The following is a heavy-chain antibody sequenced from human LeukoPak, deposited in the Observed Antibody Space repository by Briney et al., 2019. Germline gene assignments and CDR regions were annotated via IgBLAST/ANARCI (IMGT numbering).Heavy chain of an antibody. CDR2: IYPSGST. J-gene: IGHJ4*02. V-gene: IGHV4-4*09. CDR1: GDSISNYY. D-gene: IGHD1-26*01. Sequence: SETLPLTCTVSGDSISNYYWSWIRQSPGKGLEWIGYIYPSGSTNYNPSLKSRVTISVDTSKNQFSLKLSSVTAADTAVYYCARVGATSFDYWGQGTLVTVSS. CDR3: ARVGATSFDY.